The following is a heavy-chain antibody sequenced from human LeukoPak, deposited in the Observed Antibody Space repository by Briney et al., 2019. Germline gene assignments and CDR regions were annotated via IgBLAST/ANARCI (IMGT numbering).Heavy chain of an antibody. V-gene: IGHV4-30-4*01. J-gene: IGHJ4*02. Sequence: ASETLSLTCTVSGGSISSGDYYWSWIRQPPGKGLEWIGYIYYSGSTYYNPSLKSRVTISVDTSKNQFSLKLSSVTAADTAVYYCARAHDSSGYYSEPLGPDGCWGQGTLVTVSS. CDR2: IYYSGST. D-gene: IGHD3-22*01. CDR3: ARAHDSSGYYSEPLGPDGC. CDR1: GGSISSGDYY.